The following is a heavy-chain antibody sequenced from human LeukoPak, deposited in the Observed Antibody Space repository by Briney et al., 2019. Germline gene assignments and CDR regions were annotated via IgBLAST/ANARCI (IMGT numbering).Heavy chain of an antibody. CDR3: ARDAGSGNNWFDP. CDR2: ISPSSSSI. D-gene: IGHD3-10*01. J-gene: IGHJ5*02. Sequence: GGSLRLSCAASGFTVSSNYMSWVRQAPGKGLEWVSYISPSSSSIYYADSVKGRFTISRDNAKNSLYLQMNSLRAEDTAVYYCARDAGSGNNWFDPWGQGTLVTVSS. CDR1: GFTVSSNY. V-gene: IGHV3-48*01.